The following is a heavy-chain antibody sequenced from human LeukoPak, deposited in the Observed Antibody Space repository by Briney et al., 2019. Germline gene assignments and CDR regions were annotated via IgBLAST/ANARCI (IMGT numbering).Heavy chain of an antibody. CDR1: GFTFTSYV. J-gene: IGHJ4*02. D-gene: IGHD3-10*01. Sequence: GGSLRLSCAASGFTFTSYVITWVRQAPGKGLQWVSSVVGTGVNTYYADPVKGRFTVSRDNSKNTVFLQMNSLRAEDTAVYFCTRAPQQPRSYNDYWGRGTLVTVSS. CDR3: TRAPQQPRSYNDY. CDR2: VVGTGVNT. V-gene: IGHV3-23*01.